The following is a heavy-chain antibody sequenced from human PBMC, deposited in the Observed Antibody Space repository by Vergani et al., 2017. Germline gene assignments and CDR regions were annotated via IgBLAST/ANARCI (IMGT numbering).Heavy chain of an antibody. D-gene: IGHD2-21*02. V-gene: IGHV3-30-3*01. CDR3: ARDLGVTDY. CDR1: GFTFSSYA. J-gene: IGHJ4*02. Sequence: QVQLVESGGGVVQPGRSLRLSCAASGFTFSSYAMHWVRQAPGKGLEWVAVISYDGSNKYYADSVKGRFTISRDNSKNTLYLQMNSLRAEDTAVYYCARDLGVTDYWGQGTLVTVSS. CDR2: ISYDGSNK.